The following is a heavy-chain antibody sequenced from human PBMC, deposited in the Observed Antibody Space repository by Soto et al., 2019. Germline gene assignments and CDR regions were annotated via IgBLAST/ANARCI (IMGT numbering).Heavy chain of an antibody. D-gene: IGHD2-21*02. V-gene: IGHV3-64*01. CDR3: ARRTAGWYFDL. Sequence: EVQLVESGGGLVQPGGSLRLSCAASGFMFNSYAMHWVRQAPGKGLEYVSAISSLGDSTFYANSVKDRFTISRDNSKNTLDLQMGSLRAEDMAVYYWARRTAGWYFDLWGRGTLVTVSA. CDR1: GFMFNSYA. J-gene: IGHJ2*01. CDR2: ISSLGDST.